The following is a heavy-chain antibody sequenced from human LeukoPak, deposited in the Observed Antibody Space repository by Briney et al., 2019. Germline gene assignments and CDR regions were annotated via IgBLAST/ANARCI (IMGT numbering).Heavy chain of an antibody. V-gene: IGHV4-59*01. CDR3: ARDNYDILTGYYNRYFDL. D-gene: IGHD3-9*01. Sequence: PSETLSLTCTVSGGSITSYYWSWIRQPPGKGLEWIGYIYYSGSTNYNPSLKSRVTISVDTSKNQFSLKLSSVTAADTAVYYCARDNYDILTGYYNRYFDLWGRGTLVTLSS. CDR1: GGSITSYY. CDR2: IYYSGST. J-gene: IGHJ2*01.